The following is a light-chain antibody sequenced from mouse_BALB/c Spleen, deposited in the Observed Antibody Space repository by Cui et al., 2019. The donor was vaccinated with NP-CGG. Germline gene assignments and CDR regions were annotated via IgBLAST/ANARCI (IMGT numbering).Light chain of an antibody. CDR3: ALLYSNHWV. Sequence: QAVVTQESELTKSPGETVTLTCRPGPGAVTPSNYANWVQEKPDHLFTGLIGGTNNRTPGVPARFSGSLIGDKAALTITGAQTEDEAIYFWALLYSNHWVFGGGTKLTVL. V-gene: IGLV1*01. CDR1: PGAVTPSNY. J-gene: IGLJ1*01. CDR2: GTN.